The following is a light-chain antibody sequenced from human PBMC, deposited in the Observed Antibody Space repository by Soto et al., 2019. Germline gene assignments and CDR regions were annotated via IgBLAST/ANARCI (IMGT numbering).Light chain of an antibody. J-gene: IGLJ3*02. CDR3: CSYAGYNTWV. V-gene: IGLV2-23*01. CDR1: SSDVGSYNL. CDR2: DGS. Sequence: QAVLTQPAPGSGSPGPAIALSCPWTSSDVGSYNLVSWYQQHPGKAPKLMIYDGSKRPSGVSNRFSGSKSGNTASLTISGLQAEDEADYYCCSYAGYNTWVFGGGTKVTVL.